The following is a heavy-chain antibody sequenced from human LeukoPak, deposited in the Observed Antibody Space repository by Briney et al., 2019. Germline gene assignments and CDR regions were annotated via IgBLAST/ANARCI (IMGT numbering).Heavy chain of an antibody. CDR1: GYTFTGYY. Sequence: ASVKVSCKAPGYTFTGYYMHWVRQAPGQGLEWMGWINPNSGGTNYAQKFQGRVTMTRDTSISTAYMELSRLRSDDTAVYYCARALGYCSGGSCYGGVDYWGQGTLVTVSS. D-gene: IGHD2-15*01. J-gene: IGHJ4*02. CDR3: ARALGYCSGGSCYGGVDY. CDR2: INPNSGGT. V-gene: IGHV1-2*02.